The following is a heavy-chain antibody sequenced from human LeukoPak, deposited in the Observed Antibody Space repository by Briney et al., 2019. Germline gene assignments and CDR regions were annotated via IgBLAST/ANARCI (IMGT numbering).Heavy chain of an antibody. Sequence: PSETLSLTCSVSGDSISTSSYYWGWIRQPPGKGLEWIGTIYYSGSTYYNPSLTSRVTISVDTSKNQFSLKLSSVTAADTAVYYCARSRSRPLLPPLPKSQYYFDYWGQGTLVTVSS. CDR2: IYYSGST. CDR1: GDSISTSSYY. J-gene: IGHJ4*02. V-gene: IGHV4-39*01. D-gene: IGHD2-21*01. CDR3: ARSRSRPLLPPLPKSQYYFDY.